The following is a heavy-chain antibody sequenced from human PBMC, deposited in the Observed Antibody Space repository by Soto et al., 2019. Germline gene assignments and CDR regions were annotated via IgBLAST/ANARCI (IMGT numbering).Heavy chain of an antibody. Sequence: QVQLVEPGGGVVQPGRSLRLSCAASGFTFSSCAMHWVRQAPGKGLEWVALISYDGSNKYYADSVKGRFTISRDNSKNTLYLQMNSLRAEDTAVDYCARDKRDLRFLEWSYYFDYWGQGTLGTVSS. J-gene: IGHJ4*02. CDR1: GFTFSSCA. D-gene: IGHD3-3*01. CDR2: ISYDGSNK. CDR3: ARDKRDLRFLEWSYYFDY. V-gene: IGHV3-30-3*01.